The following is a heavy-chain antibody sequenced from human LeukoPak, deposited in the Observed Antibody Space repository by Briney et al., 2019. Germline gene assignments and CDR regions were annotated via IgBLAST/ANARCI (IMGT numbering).Heavy chain of an antibody. D-gene: IGHD3-3*01. CDR2: IYYSGST. Sequence: KTSETLSLTCTVSGGSISSYYWNWIRQPPGKGLEWIGYIYYSGSTNYNPSLKSRVTISVDTSKNQFSLKLSSVTAADTAVYYCARGITIRYYYYGMDVWGQGTTVTVSS. CDR1: GGSISSYY. J-gene: IGHJ6*02. CDR3: ARGITIRYYYYGMDV. V-gene: IGHV4-59*01.